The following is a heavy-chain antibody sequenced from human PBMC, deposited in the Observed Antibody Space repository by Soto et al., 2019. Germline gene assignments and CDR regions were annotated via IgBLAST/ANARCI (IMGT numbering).Heavy chain of an antibody. Sequence: QVHLVESGGGVVQPGGSLRLSCAASGFTFSSYAIHWVRQAPGKGLEWVAIIWFDGSNKYYADSVKGRFSISRDNSKNTLFLQMDSLRAEDTAVYYCARGQLPAATTYFDFWGQGTLVIASS. J-gene: IGHJ4*02. CDR2: IWFDGSNK. D-gene: IGHD2-15*01. CDR3: ARGQLPAATTYFDF. CDR1: GFTFSSYA. V-gene: IGHV3-33*01.